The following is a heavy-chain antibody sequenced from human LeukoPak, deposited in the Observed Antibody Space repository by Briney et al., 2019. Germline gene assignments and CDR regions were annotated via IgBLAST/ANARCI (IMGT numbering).Heavy chain of an antibody. CDR2: IYPGDSDT. Sequence: GESLKISCNGSGYXFTTYWICWVRQMPGKGLEWMGIIYPGDSDTRYSPSFQGQVTISADKSISTAYLQWSSLKASDTAMYYCARQSVAVNYYYGMDVWGQGTTVTVSS. J-gene: IGHJ6*02. CDR1: GYXFTTYW. V-gene: IGHV5-51*01. D-gene: IGHD6-19*01. CDR3: ARQSVAVNYYYGMDV.